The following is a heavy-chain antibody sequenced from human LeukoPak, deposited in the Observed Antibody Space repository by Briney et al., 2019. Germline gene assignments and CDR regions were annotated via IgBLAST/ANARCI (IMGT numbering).Heavy chain of an antibody. CDR3: ARCLRGSPRYYDILTAFDY. J-gene: IGHJ4*02. D-gene: IGHD3-9*01. Sequence: ESGPTLVNPTQTLTLTCTFSGFSLSTSGMCVSWIRQPPGKALEWLARIDWDDDKYYSTSLNTRLTISKDTSKNQVVLTMTNMDPVDTATYYCARCLRGSPRYYDILTAFDYWGQGTLVTVSS. CDR1: GFSLSTSGMC. V-gene: IGHV2-70*11. CDR2: IDWDDDK.